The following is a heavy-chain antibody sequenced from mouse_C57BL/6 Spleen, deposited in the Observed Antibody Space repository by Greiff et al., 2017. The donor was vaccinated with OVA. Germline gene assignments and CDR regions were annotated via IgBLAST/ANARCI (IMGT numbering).Heavy chain of an antibody. J-gene: IGHJ3*01. CDR2: IYPGDGDT. Sequence: VQLQESGPELVKPGASVKISCKASGYSFSSSWMNWVKPRPGKGLEWIGRIYPGDGDTNYNGKFKGKATLTADKSSSTAYMQLSSLTSEDSAVYYCAREGAQATLGWFGCWGQGALVTVSA. CDR1: GYSFSSSW. CDR3: AREGAQATLGWFGC. V-gene: IGHV1-82*01. D-gene: IGHD3-2*02.